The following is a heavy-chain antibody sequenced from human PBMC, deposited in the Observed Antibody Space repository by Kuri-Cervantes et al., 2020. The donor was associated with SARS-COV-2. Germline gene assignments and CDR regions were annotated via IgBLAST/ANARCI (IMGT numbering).Heavy chain of an antibody. CDR2: IIPLFGTT. CDR3: ARRSVYYDSSGYPERLDDAFDI. Sequence: SVKVSCKASGGTFSSYAVTWVRQAPGRGFEWMGRIIPLFGTTIYAEKFRGRVTITADKSTNTAYMELSSLRSEDTAVYYCARRSVYYDSSGYPERLDDAFDIWGQGTMVTVSS. V-gene: IGHV1-69*06. D-gene: IGHD3-22*01. CDR1: GGTFSSYA. J-gene: IGHJ3*02.